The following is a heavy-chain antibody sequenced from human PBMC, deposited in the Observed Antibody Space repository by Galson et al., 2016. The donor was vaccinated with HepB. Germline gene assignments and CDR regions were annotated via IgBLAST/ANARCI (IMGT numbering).Heavy chain of an antibody. J-gene: IGHJ3*02. V-gene: IGHV3-21*01. CDR3: ARTPGYSGTWYDAFDI. Sequence: SLRLSCAASGFTFTRYTMNWVRQSPGKGLEWVASISGGRSYKYYAESVKGRFTISRDNSKNSLYLQMNSLRAEDTAIYFCARTPGYSGTWYDAFDIWGPGTIVTVSS. CDR2: ISGGRSYK. D-gene: IGHD6-13*01. CDR1: GFTFTRYT.